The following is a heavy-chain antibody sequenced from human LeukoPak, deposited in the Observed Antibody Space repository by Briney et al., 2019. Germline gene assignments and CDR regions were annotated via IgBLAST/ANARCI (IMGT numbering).Heavy chain of an antibody. CDR2: IYYSGST. CDR1: GGSISSSSYY. CDR3: ARPRTRHHNDGFNI. J-gene: IGHJ3*02. Sequence: SETLSLTCTVSGGSISSSSYYWGWIRQPPGKGLEWIGSIYYSGSTYYNPSLKSRVTMSIDTSKNQFSLRLNSVTAADTAIYYCARPRTRHHNDGFNIWGQGTMVTVSS. V-gene: IGHV4-39*07. D-gene: IGHD1-1*01.